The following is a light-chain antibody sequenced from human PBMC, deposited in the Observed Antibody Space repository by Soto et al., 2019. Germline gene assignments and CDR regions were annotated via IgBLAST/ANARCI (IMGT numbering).Light chain of an antibody. J-gene: IGLJ1*01. Sequence: QAVLTQPPSASGSPGQSVTISCTGTKSDIGVYDFVSWYQHHPGKAPRLIIYEVVQRPSGVPDRFSGSKSGNTASLTVSGLKAADEADYFCQSYAGSNTYVFGSGT. CDR3: QSYAGSNTYV. CDR1: KSDIGVYDF. CDR2: EVV. V-gene: IGLV2-8*01.